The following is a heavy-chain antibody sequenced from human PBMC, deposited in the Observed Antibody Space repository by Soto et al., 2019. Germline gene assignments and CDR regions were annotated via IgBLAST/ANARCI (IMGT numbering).Heavy chain of an antibody. V-gene: IGHV3-48*02. J-gene: IGHJ4*02. Sequence: GGSLRLSCAASGFTFSSYNMNWVRQAPGKGLEWVSYISSSSSIIYYVDSVKGRFTISRDNAKNSLYLQMNSLRDEDTAVYYCAREGYSYGDFDYWGQGTLVTVSS. CDR1: GFTFSSYN. CDR3: AREGYSYGDFDY. D-gene: IGHD5-18*01. CDR2: ISSSSSII.